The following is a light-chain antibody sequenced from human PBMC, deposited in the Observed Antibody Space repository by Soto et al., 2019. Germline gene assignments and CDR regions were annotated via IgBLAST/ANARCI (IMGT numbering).Light chain of an antibody. V-gene: IGLV2-14*01. Sequence: QSALTQPASVSGSLGQSITISCTGTRTDIGGYNYVSWYQQYPGKAPKLVICEVTSRPSGISDRFSGSKSGNTASLTISGLQAEDEADYFCTSYTNSKAYIPFGGGTKVTVL. CDR2: EVT. CDR3: TSYTNSKAYIP. CDR1: RTDIGGYNY. J-gene: IGLJ2*01.